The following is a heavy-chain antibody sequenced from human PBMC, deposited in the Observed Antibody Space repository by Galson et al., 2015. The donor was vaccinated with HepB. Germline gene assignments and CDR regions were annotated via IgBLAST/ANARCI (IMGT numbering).Heavy chain of an antibody. V-gene: IGHV1-3*01. CDR2: INAGNGNT. CDR3: ARGGPVWGSYRLYYFDY. Sequence: SVKVSCKASGYTFTSYAMHWVRQAPGQRLEWMGWINAGNGNTKYSQKFQGRVTITRDTSASTAYMELSSLRSEDTAVYYCARGGPVWGSYRLYYFDYWGQGTLVTVSS. J-gene: IGHJ4*02. CDR1: GYTFTSYA. D-gene: IGHD3-16*02.